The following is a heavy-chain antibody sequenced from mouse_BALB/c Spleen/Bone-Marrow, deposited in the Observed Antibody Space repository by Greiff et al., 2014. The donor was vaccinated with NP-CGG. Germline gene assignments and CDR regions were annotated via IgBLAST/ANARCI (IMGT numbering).Heavy chain of an antibody. CDR1: GFNIKDTY. J-gene: IGHJ2*01. V-gene: IGHV14-3*02. Sequence: VQLQQSGAELVKPGASVKLSCTASGFNIKDTYMHWVKQRPEQGLEWIGRIDPANGNTKYDPKFQGKATITADTSSNTAYLQRSSLTSEDTAVYYCARYSYGSRGYYFDYWGQGTTLTVSS. D-gene: IGHD1-1*01. CDR2: IDPANGNT. CDR3: ARYSYGSRGYYFDY.